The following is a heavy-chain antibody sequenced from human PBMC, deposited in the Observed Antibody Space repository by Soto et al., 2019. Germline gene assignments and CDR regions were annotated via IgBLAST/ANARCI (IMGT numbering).Heavy chain of an antibody. CDR2: ISWNSGSI. J-gene: IGHJ5*02. V-gene: IGHV3-9*01. D-gene: IGHD5-18*01. Sequence: GGSLRLSCAASGFTFDDYAMHWVRQAPGKGLEWVSGISWNSGSIGYADSVKGRFTISRDNAKNSLYLQMNSLRAEDTALYYCAKDMRRYSYGRNWFDPWGQGTLVTVSS. CDR1: GFTFDDYA. CDR3: AKDMRRYSYGRNWFDP.